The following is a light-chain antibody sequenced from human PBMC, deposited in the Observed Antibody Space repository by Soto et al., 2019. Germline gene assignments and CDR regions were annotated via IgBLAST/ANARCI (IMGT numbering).Light chain of an antibody. Sequence: DIQMTQSPSSVSASVGDRVTITCRASQAIGTWLGWYQQKPGKAPKLLIYGASTLQSGFPSRFSGSGSGTAFTLTISSLQAEDFATYFCQQGNTIPPWTFGQGTKVEMK. CDR3: QQGNTIPPWT. CDR1: QAIGTW. J-gene: IGKJ1*01. V-gene: IGKV1-12*01. CDR2: GAS.